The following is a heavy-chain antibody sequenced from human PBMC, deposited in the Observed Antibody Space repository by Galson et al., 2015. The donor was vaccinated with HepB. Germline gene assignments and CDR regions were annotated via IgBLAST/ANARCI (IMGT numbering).Heavy chain of an antibody. J-gene: IGHJ4*02. CDR2: IYPGDSKT. Sequence: QSGAEVKKPGESLKISCQGSGFTFTSYWIAWVRQMPGKGLEWMGIIYPGDSKTKYSPSLQGQVTMSVDKSISTAYLQWSSLKASDTAIYYCAILTYDSWSACKDWGQGTLVTVSS. CDR3: AILTYDSWSACKD. D-gene: IGHD3-3*01. V-gene: IGHV5-51*01. CDR1: GFTFTSYW.